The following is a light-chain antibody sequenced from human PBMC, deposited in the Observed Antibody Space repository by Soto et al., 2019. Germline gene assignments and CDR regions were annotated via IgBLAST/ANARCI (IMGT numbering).Light chain of an antibody. CDR1: TSDVGAYNL. CDR3: CSYAGNFIWV. Sequence: QSVLTQPRSVSGSPGQSITLSCDGSTSDVGAYNLVSWYQQHPGEAPKLMIYDVIKRPSGVPYRFSGSKSGNTASLTISGLQDDDEADYYCCSYAGNFIWVFGGGTKVTVL. J-gene: IGLJ3*02. V-gene: IGLV2-11*01. CDR2: DVI.